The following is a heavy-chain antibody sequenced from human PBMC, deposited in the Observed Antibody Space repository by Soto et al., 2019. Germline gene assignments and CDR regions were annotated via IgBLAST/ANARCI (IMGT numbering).Heavy chain of an antibody. V-gene: IGHV3-30*09. CDR2: LSNDGIDK. CDR1: EFTLSHHA. J-gene: IGHJ4*02. CDR3: VREVDAFDC. Sequence: RVSCAASEFTLSHHAMHWFRQVPGKGPEWVAVLSNDGIDKYYSQSVKGRFAISRDNSKDILYLQMNSLRPEDTAVYYCVREVDAFDCWGQGTLVTVSS.